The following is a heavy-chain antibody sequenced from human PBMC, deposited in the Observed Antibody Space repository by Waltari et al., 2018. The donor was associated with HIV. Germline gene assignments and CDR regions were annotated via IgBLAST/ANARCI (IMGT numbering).Heavy chain of an antibody. J-gene: IGHJ5*02. CDR3: AGEDDRGDFP. CDR1: GFSCKNYA. D-gene: IGHD2-21*01. CDR2: VSESGDST. Sequence: YLLESGGGLVEPWGSRRVSCGCSGFSCKNYAVSWVRQAPGKGLEWISSVSESGDSTYYADSVEGRFTIARDNSKNMLYLQMNGRRVEDTAVYYCAGEDDRGDFPWGQGTLVTVSA. V-gene: IGHV3-23*01.